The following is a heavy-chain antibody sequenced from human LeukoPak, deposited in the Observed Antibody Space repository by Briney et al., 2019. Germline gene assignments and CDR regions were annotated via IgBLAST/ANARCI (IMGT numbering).Heavy chain of an antibody. Sequence: GGSLRLSCAASGFTFSSYEMNWVRQAPGKGLEWVSYISSSGSTYYADSVKGRFTISRDNSKNTLYLQMNSLRAEDTAVYYCAKLPSDYGDTNWFDPWGQGTLVTVSS. CDR2: ISSSGST. D-gene: IGHD4-17*01. V-gene: IGHV3-48*03. CDR1: GFTFSSYE. CDR3: AKLPSDYGDTNWFDP. J-gene: IGHJ5*02.